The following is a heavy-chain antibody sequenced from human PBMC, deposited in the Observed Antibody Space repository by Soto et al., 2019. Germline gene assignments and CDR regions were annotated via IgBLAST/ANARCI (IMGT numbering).Heavy chain of an antibody. Sequence: QVQLVESGGGVVQPGRSLRLSCVASGFTFSSYGMHWVRQAPGKGLGWVAIISYDGSNTYYADSLKGRFTISRDNSKNTLYLQMNSQITEDTSVYYCAKEGGLSGGYYISSSYYFDYWGQGTLVTVSS. D-gene: IGHD1-26*01. CDR2: ISYDGSNT. CDR3: AKEGGLSGGYYISSSYYFDY. V-gene: IGHV3-30*18. J-gene: IGHJ4*02. CDR1: GFTFSSYG.